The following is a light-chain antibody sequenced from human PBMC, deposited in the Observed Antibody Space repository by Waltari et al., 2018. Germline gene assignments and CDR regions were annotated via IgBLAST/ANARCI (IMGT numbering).Light chain of an antibody. CDR2: DVS. V-gene: IGLV2-14*01. J-gene: IGLJ3*02. Sequence: QSALTQPASVSGSPGQAITISCTGTSSDVGGYNYVSWYQQHPGKAPKLMIYDVSSRPSGVSNRFSGSKSGNTASLTISELQAEDEAHYYCSSYTSSNTGVFGGGTKLTVL. CDR3: SSYTSSNTGV. CDR1: SSDVGGYNY.